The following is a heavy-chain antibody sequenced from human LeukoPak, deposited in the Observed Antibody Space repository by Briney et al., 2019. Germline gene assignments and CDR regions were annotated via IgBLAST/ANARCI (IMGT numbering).Heavy chain of an antibody. CDR2: ISYDGSNK. CDR1: GFSFSNYG. Sequence: GGSLRLSCASSGFSFSNYGMHWVRQAPGKGLEWVTVISYDGSNKYYADSVKGRFTISRDNSKNTLYLQMNSLRAEDTAVYYCAKDLGLVRSSSSWQNSFEYWGQGTLVTVSS. V-gene: IGHV3-30*18. D-gene: IGHD6-13*01. J-gene: IGHJ4*02. CDR3: AKDLGLVRSSSSWQNSFEY.